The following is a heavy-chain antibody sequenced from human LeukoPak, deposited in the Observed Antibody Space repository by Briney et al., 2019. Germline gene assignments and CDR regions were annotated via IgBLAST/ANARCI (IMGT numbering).Heavy chain of an antibody. D-gene: IGHD1-1*01. CDR2: IYPDDSDT. CDR3: ARRDTTYFDY. J-gene: IGHJ4*02. V-gene: IGHV5-51*01. Sequence: GESLKISCKAAAYKFSNYWIAWVRQRPGEDVEWMGIIYPDDSDTRYSPSFQGQVTISADKSISTAYLQWTSLKASDTAIYYCARRDTTYFDYWGRGSLVTVSS. CDR1: AYKFSNYW.